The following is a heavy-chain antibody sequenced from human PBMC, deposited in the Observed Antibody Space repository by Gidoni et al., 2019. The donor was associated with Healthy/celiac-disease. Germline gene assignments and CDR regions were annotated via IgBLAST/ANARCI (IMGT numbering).Heavy chain of an antibody. CDR2: ISSSGSTI. J-gene: IGHJ3*02. Sequence: VRQAPGKGLEWVSYISSSGSTIYYADSVKGRFTISRDNAKNSLYLQMNSLRAEDTAVYYCAGGRRAFDIWGQGTMVTVSS. CDR3: AGGRRAFDI. V-gene: IGHV3-48*03. D-gene: IGHD3-16*01.